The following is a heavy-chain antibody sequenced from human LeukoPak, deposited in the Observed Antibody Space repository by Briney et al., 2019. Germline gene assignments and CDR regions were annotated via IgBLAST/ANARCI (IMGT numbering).Heavy chain of an antibody. CDR3: ARDRAVAGIDY. CDR2: INAGNGNT. D-gene: IGHD6-19*01. Sequence: GASVKVSCKASGYTFITYAIHWVRQAPGQRLEWMGWINAGNGNTKYSQKFQGRVTITRDTSASTAYMELSSLRSEDTAVYYCARDRAVAGIDYWGQGTLVTVSS. CDR1: GYTFITYA. J-gene: IGHJ4*02. V-gene: IGHV1-3*01.